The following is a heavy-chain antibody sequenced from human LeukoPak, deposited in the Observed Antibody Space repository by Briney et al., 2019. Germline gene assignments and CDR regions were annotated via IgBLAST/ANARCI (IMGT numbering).Heavy chain of an antibody. CDR2: ISRSGTSL. J-gene: IGHJ6*02. Sequence: GGSLRLSCAASGFTFSDCYMTWIRQAPGKGLEYVSHISRSGTSLYYGDSVKGRFSISRDNAKNSLYLQMDRLRVEDTAVYYCAREVVVVPDYYYYGLDVWGQGTTVTVSS. CDR1: GFTFSDCY. CDR3: AREVVVVPDYYYYGLDV. V-gene: IGHV3-11*01. D-gene: IGHD2-2*01.